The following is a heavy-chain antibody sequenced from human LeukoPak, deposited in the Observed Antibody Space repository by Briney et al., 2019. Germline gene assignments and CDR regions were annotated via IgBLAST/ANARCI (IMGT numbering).Heavy chain of an antibody. Sequence: SETLSLTCTVSGGSISSYYWSWIRQPPGKGLEWIGHIYHSGSTYYNPSLKSRVTISVDTSKNQFSLKLSSVTAADTAVYYCARCGYSGCWLIDYWGQGTLVTVSS. CDR1: GGSISSYY. D-gene: IGHD5-12*01. V-gene: IGHV4-59*12. CDR3: ARCGYSGCWLIDY. J-gene: IGHJ4*02. CDR2: IYHSGST.